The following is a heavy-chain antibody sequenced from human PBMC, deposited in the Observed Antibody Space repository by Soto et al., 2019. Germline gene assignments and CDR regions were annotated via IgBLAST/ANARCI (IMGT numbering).Heavy chain of an antibody. J-gene: IGHJ6*02. CDR2: ISVYNGNK. CDR1: GYTFNNYG. V-gene: IGHV1-18*01. CDR3: ARVAITLIRGLKVDFYRMDV. Sequence: QLVQSGGEVKEPGASVQVSCKASGYTFNNYGITWVRQAPGQGLEWLGWISVYNGNKNYAKKVQGRVSMTADTSTSTAHMELRSLQSDDTAVYFCARVAITLIRGLKVDFYRMDVWGQGTTVTVSS. D-gene: IGHD3-10*01.